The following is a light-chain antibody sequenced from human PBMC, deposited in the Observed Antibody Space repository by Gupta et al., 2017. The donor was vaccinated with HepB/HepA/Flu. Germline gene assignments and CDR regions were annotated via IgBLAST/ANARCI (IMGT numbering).Light chain of an antibody. V-gene: IGKV3-20*01. CDR3: QQECRSPIT. Sequence: EIVLTQSPGTLSLSPGERSTRSCRASQSVSSSYLAWYQQKPGQAPRLLIYGASSRATGIPDRFSGSGSGTEFTLTISRLEPEDFAVYYCQQECRSPITFGGGTKVEIK. CDR1: QSVSSSY. CDR2: GAS. J-gene: IGKJ4*01.